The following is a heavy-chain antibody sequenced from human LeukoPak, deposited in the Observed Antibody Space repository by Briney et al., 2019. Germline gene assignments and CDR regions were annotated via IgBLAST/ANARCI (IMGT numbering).Heavy chain of an antibody. V-gene: IGHV4-59*08. J-gene: IGHJ4*02. Sequence: SETLSLTCTVSGGSISSYCWSWIRQPPGKGLEWIGHIYYSGSTYYNASLKSRVTISVDTSKNQFSLKLSSVTAADTAVYYCARVRLGYYFDYWGQGTLVTVSS. D-gene: IGHD3-16*01. CDR2: IYYSGST. CDR3: ARVRLGYYFDY. CDR1: GGSISSYC.